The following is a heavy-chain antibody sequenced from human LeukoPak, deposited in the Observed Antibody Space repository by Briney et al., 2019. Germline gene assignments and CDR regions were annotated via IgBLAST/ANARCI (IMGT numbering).Heavy chain of an antibody. D-gene: IGHD3-3*01. V-gene: IGHV3-43*02. CDR2: ISGDGGST. CDR1: RFTFDDYA. J-gene: IGHJ5*02. Sequence: GGSLRLSCAASRFTFDDYAMHWVRQAPGKGLEWVSLISGDGGSTYYADSVKGRFTISRDNSKNSLYLQMNSLRTEDTALYYCAKDRVRFLEWLFEAPRFDPWGQGTLVTVSS. CDR3: AKDRVRFLEWLFEAPRFDP.